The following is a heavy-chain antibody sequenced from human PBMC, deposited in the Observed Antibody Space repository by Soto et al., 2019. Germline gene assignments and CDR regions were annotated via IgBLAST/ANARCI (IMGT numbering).Heavy chain of an antibody. CDR3: AREGVWCGELLGQFFDY. Sequence: QVQLQESGPGLVKPSGTLSLTCAVSGGSISSSNWWSWVRQPPGKGLEWIGEIYHSGSTNYNPSPKDRVTISVDQSKNQFSLKLSSVTAADTAVYYCAREGVWCGELLGQFFDYRGQGTLVTVSS. V-gene: IGHV4-4*02. D-gene: IGHD3-10*01. CDR2: IYHSGST. J-gene: IGHJ4*02. CDR1: GGSISSSNW.